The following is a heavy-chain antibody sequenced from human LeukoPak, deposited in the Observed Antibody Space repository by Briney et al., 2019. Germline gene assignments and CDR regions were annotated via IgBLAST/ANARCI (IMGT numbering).Heavy chain of an antibody. D-gene: IGHD6-25*01. V-gene: IGHV3-23*01. CDR1: GFTFSSYA. Sequence: GGSLRLSCAASGFTFSSYAMSWVRQAPGKGLEWVSGISGSGGSTYYADSVKGRFTFSRDDSKNTLYLQMNSLRAEDTAVYYCAKKSAALGYWGQGTLVTVSS. CDR2: ISGSGGST. J-gene: IGHJ4*02. CDR3: AKKSAALGY.